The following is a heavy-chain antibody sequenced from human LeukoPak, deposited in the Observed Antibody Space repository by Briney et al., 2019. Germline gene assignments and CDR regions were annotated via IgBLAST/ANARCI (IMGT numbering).Heavy chain of an antibody. CDR2: INPNSGGT. CDR3: ARDYWTGEGYFDL. CDR1: GYTFTGYY. Sequence: ASVKVSCKASGYTFTGYYMHWVRQAPGQGLEWMGWINPNSGGTNYAQKFQGRVTLTRETSISTAYMELSRLRSDDTAVYYCARDYWTGEGYFDLWGRGTLVTVSS. J-gene: IGHJ2*01. V-gene: IGHV1-2*02. D-gene: IGHD3-16*01.